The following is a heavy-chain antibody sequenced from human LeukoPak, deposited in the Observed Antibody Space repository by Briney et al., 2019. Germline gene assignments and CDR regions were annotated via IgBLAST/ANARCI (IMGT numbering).Heavy chain of an antibody. Sequence: GGSLRLSCAASGFAFDIYAMTWVRQAPGKGLEWVSGISAGDSSTYYADSVKGRFTISRDNSKNTVYLQMNSLRGEDTAVYYCAKEPRSCPERRGHFDFWGQGTLVTVSS. J-gene: IGHJ4*02. CDR3: AKEPRSCPERRGHFDF. CDR2: ISAGDSST. D-gene: IGHD1-1*01. V-gene: IGHV3-23*01. CDR1: GFAFDIYA.